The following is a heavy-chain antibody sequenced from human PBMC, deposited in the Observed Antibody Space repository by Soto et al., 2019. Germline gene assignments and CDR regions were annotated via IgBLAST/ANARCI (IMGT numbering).Heavy chain of an antibody. V-gene: IGHV1-3*01. J-gene: IGHJ6*04. CDR2: INAGNGNT. D-gene: IGHD1-26*01. CDR3: AGREMKYYYYGMDV. Sequence: QVQLVQSGAEVKKPGASVKVSCKASGYTFTSYAMHWVRQAPGQRLEWMGWINAGNGNTKYSQKFQGRVTITRDTSASTAYMELSSLRSEDTAVYYCAGREMKYYYYGMDVWGKGTTVTVSS. CDR1: GYTFTSYA.